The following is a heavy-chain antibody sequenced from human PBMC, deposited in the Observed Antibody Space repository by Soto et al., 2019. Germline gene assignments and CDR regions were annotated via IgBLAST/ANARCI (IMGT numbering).Heavy chain of an antibody. CDR2: VYSGGAT. CDR3: ARVPGRL. CDR1: GFSVSRNY. D-gene: IGHD3-10*01. V-gene: IGHV3-53*02. Sequence: QLVETGGGLIQPGTSLTLSCAASGFSVSRNYMTWVRQAPGKGLEWVSFVYSGGATFYADSVKGRVILSRDDSQNTIDLQMNNLRTEDSAVYYCARVPGRLWGRGTLVTGAS. J-gene: IGHJ4*02.